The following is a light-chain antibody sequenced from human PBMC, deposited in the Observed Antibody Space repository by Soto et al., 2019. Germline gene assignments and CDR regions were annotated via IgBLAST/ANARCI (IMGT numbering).Light chain of an antibody. J-gene: IGKJ4*01. CDR3: QQRSNWPPAHT. V-gene: IGKV3-11*01. Sequence: EIVLTQSPATLSLSPGERATLSCRASQSVSSYLAWYQQKPGQAPRPLIYDASNRATGIPARFSGSGSGTDFTLTISSLEPEDFAVYYCQQRSNWPPAHTFGGGTKVEIK. CDR2: DAS. CDR1: QSVSSY.